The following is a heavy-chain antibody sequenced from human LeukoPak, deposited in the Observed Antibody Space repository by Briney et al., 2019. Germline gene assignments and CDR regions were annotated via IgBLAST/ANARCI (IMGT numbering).Heavy chain of an antibody. V-gene: IGHV3-23*01. J-gene: IGHJ4*02. D-gene: IGHD3-22*01. CDR1: GFTFSTYT. CDR3: AKGSYYDSSGSFYFDY. Sequence: GGSLRLSCAASGFTFSTYTMSWVRQAPGKGLEWVSAISGSGGSTYYADSVKGRFTISRDNSKNTLYVQVNSLGTEDTAAYYCAKGSYYDSSGSFYFDYWGQGTLVTVSS. CDR2: ISGSGGST.